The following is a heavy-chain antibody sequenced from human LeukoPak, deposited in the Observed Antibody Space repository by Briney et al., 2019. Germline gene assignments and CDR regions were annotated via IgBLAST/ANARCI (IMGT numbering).Heavy chain of an antibody. CDR2: IYYSGST. J-gene: IGHJ5*02. D-gene: IGHD3-22*01. CDR3: ARGLNYYDSSGRANWFDP. CDR1: GGSISSGGYY. Sequence: SETLSLTCTVSGGSISSGGYYWSWICQHPGKGLEWIGYIYYSGSTYYNPSLKSRVTISVDTSKNQFSLKLSSVTAADTAVYYCARGLNYYDSSGRANWFDPWGQGTLVTVSS. V-gene: IGHV4-31*03.